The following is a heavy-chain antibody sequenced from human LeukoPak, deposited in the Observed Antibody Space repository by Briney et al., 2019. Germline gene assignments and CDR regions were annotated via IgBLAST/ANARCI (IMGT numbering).Heavy chain of an antibody. J-gene: IGHJ4*02. CDR2: IRYSGRTT. D-gene: IGHD4-17*01. CDR3: LGDNTVTLPSDVY. V-gene: IGHV3-23*01. CDR1: GFTLRNYA. Sequence: PGGSLRLSCATSGFTLRNYAMRWARQAPGKGLEWLAAIRYSGRTTYYADSVEGRFTISSDNSKNALYLQMNNLRAEDTAVYATLGDNTVTLPSDVYWGQGTLVTVSS.